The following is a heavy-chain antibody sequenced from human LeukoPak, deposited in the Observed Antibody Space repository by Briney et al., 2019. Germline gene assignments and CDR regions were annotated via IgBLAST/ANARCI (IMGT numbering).Heavy chain of an antibody. J-gene: IGHJ3*02. CDR3: ARVGEDIVVVPAAPGAFDI. CDR2: IYHSGNT. D-gene: IGHD2-2*01. Sequence: PSETLSLTCAVSGGSISSSNWWSWVRQPPGKGLEWIGEIYHSGNTNYNPSLKSRVTISVDKSKNQFSLKLSSVTAADTAVYYCARVGEDIVVVPAAPGAFDIWGQGTMVTVSS. CDR1: GGSISSSNW. V-gene: IGHV4-4*02.